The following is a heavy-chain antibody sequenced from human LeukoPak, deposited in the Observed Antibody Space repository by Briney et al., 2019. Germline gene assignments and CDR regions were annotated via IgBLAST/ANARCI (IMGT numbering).Heavy chain of an antibody. V-gene: IGHV4-4*07. CDR2: IYTSGST. J-gene: IGHJ4*02. CDR1: GGSISSYY. D-gene: IGHD3-22*01. Sequence: SETLSLTCTVSGGSISSYYWSWIRQPAGKGLEWIGRIYTSGSTNYNPSLKSRVTMSVDTSKNQFSLKLSSVTAADTAVYYCARVPGWLSPYYFDYWGQGTLVTVSS. CDR3: ARVPGWLSPYYFDY.